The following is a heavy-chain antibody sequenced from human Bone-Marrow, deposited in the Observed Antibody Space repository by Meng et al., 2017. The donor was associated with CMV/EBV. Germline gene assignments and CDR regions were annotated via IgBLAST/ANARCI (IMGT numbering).Heavy chain of an antibody. D-gene: IGHD2-2*01. V-gene: IGHV1-2*02. CDR2: INPNSGGT. J-gene: IGHJ6*02. CDR3: ARVRSSTSCYSVYYYGMDV. Sequence: ASVKVSCKASGYTFTGYYMHWVRQAPGQGLEWMGWINPNSGGTNYAQKFQGRVTMTRDTSISTAYMELSRLRSDDTAVYYCARVRSSTSCYSVYYYGMDVWGQGTTVTVSS. CDR1: GYTFTGYY.